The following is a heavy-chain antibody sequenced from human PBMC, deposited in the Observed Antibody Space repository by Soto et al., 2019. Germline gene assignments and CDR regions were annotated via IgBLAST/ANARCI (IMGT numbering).Heavy chain of an antibody. CDR3: AKALGYSGSYFSDY. Sequence: PGGSLRLSCAASGFTISSYAMSWVRQAPGKGLEWVSAISGSGGSTYYADSVKGRFTISRDNSKNTLYLQMNSLRAEDTAVYYCAKALGYSGSYFSDYWGQGTLVTVSS. CDR2: ISGSGGST. CDR1: GFTISSYA. V-gene: IGHV3-23*01. D-gene: IGHD1-26*01. J-gene: IGHJ4*02.